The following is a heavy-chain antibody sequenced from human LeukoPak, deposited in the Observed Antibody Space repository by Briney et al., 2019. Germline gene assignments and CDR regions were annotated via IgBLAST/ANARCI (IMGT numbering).Heavy chain of an antibody. CDR3: ARGLGWKVTPMGLFYMDV. CDR2: INYGGDT. J-gene: IGHJ6*03. CDR1: GGSFSGYD. D-gene: IGHD1-1*01. Sequence: SETLSLTCAVDGGSFSGYDWTWVRQSPRKGLEWIGQINYGGDTNYNPSLKSRVTISVDTSKNQFSLKVTSVTAADTAVYYCARGLGWKVTPMGLFYMDVWGEGATVTVSS. V-gene: IGHV4-34*01.